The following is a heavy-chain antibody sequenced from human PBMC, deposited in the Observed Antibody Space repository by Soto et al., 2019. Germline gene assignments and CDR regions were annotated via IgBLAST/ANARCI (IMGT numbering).Heavy chain of an antibody. CDR3: ARVVERSSGWYRNWFDP. D-gene: IGHD6-19*01. J-gene: IGHJ5*02. CDR2: INPSGGST. CDR1: GYTFTSYY. Sequence: GASVKVSCKASGYTFTSYYMHWVRQAPGQGLEWMGIINPSGGSTSYAQKFQGRVTMTRDTSTSTVYMELSSLRSEDTAVYYCARVVERSSGWYRNWFDPSGQGTLVTVSS. V-gene: IGHV1-46*03.